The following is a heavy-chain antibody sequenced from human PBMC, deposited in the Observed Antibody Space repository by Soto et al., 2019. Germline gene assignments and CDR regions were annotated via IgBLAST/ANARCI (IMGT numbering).Heavy chain of an antibody. CDR1: GGSISSGGYY. V-gene: IGHV4-31*03. CDR2: IYYSGST. Sequence: SETLSLTCTVSGGSISSGGYYWSWIRQHPGKGLEWIGYIYYSGSTYYNPSLKSRVTISVDTSKNQFSLKLSSVTAADTAVYYCARAAITMVRGVTWWFDPWGQGTLVT. J-gene: IGHJ5*02. D-gene: IGHD3-10*01. CDR3: ARAAITMVRGVTWWFDP.